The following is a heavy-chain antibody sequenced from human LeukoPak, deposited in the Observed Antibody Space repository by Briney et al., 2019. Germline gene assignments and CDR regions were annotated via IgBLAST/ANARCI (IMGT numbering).Heavy chain of an antibody. J-gene: IGHJ4*02. CDR3: ARGRPSLYYYDSSGYYSDY. V-gene: IGHV1-8*01. CDR1: GYTFTSYD. D-gene: IGHD3-22*01. Sequence: ASVKVSCKASGYTFTSYDINWVRQATGQGLEWMGWMNPNSGNTGYAQKFQGRVTMTRNTSISTAYMELSSLRPEDTAVYYCARGRPSLYYYDSSGYYSDYWGQGTLVTVSS. CDR2: MNPNSGNT.